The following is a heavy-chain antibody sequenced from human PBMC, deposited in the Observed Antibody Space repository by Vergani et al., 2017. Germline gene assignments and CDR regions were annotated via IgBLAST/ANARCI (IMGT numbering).Heavy chain of an antibody. V-gene: IGHV1-2*02. CDR3: ARDHYYGSGSLGYFDY. Sequence: QVQLVQSGAEVKKPGASVKVSCKASGYTFTGYYMHWVRQAPGQGLEGMGWINPNSGGTNYAQKFQGRVTMTRDTSISTAYMELSRLRSDDTAVYYCARDHYYGSGSLGYFDYWGQGTLVTVSS. CDR2: INPNSGGT. D-gene: IGHD3-10*01. CDR1: GYTFTGYY. J-gene: IGHJ4*02.